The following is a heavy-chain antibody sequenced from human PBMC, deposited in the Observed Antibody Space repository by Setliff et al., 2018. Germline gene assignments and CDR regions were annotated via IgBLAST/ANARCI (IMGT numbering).Heavy chain of an antibody. V-gene: IGHV1-69*06. D-gene: IGHD5-18*01. CDR3: ARAGEADGYGGAFDI. Sequence: AVKVPCKASGGTFSSYAISWVRQAPGQGLEWMGRVIPIFGTANYAQKFQGRVTITADKSPSTAYMELSSLRSEDTAVYYCARAGEADGYGGAFDIWGQGTMVTVSS. CDR2: VIPIFGTA. CDR1: GGTFSSYA. J-gene: IGHJ3*02.